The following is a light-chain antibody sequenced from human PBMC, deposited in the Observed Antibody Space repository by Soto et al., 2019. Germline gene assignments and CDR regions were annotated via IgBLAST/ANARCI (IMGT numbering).Light chain of an antibody. CDR1: QSLLHSDGYNY. CDR3: MQALQTPLT. V-gene: IGKV2-28*01. Sequence: DIVMTQSPLSLPVTPGEPASISCRSSQSLLHSDGYNYLDWYLQKPGQSPQVLIYLGSTWASGVPDRFSGSGSGTDFTLKISRVEADDVGVYYCMQALQTPLTFGGGTKVEIK. J-gene: IGKJ4*01. CDR2: LGS.